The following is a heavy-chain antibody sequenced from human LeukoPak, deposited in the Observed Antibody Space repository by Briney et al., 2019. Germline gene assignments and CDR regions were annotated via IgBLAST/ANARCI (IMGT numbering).Heavy chain of an antibody. D-gene: IGHD1-26*01. CDR3: GRSDFDY. CDR2: IYTGGDT. J-gene: IGHJ4*02. CDR1: GFSVSNKY. V-gene: IGHV3-53*01. Sequence: PGGSLRLSCAASGFSVSNKYVSWVRQAPGKGLEWVSVIYTGGDTYYADSVRGRFTISRDNSKNTLYLQMNSLRAEDTAVYYCGRSDFDYWGQGTLVTVSS.